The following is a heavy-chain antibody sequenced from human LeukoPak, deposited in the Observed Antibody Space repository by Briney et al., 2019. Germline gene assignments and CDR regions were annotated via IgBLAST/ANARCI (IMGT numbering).Heavy chain of an antibody. V-gene: IGHV4-39*07. J-gene: IGHJ5*02. D-gene: IGHD5-12*01. CDR2: IYYSGST. Sequence: SETLSLTCTVSGGSISSGSYYWSWIRQPAGKGLEWIGSIYYSGSTYYNPSLKSRVTISVDTSKNQFSLRLSYVTAADTAFYFCARGSQDILDPNCFDPWGQGTLVTVSS. CDR3: ARGSQDILDPNCFDP. CDR1: GGSISSGSYY.